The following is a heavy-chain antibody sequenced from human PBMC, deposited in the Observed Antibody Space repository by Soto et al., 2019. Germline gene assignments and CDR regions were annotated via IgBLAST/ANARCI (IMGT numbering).Heavy chain of an antibody. CDR1: GGTFSSYA. CDR2: IVPLFRTT. J-gene: IGHJ6*02. CDR3: ARGGYSSTWTNLLDRSGLDG. D-gene: IGHD6-13*01. V-gene: IGHV1-69*06. Sequence: QVQLVQSGAEAKKPGSSVKVSCKTSGGTFSSYAISWLRQAPGQGLEWMGEIVPLFRTTNYAQKFQGRVTITADTSTYTVYMELRGLRSGDTAVYYCARGGYSSTWTNLLDRSGLDGWGQGTTVTVSS.